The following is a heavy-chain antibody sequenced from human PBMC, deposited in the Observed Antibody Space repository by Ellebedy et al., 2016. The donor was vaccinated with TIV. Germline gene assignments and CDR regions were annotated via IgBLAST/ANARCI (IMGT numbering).Heavy chain of an antibody. D-gene: IGHD3-3*01. J-gene: IGHJ4*02. CDR2: ISSSSSYI. Sequence: GGSLRLXXAASGFTFSSYSMNWVRQAPGKGLEWVSSISSSSSYIYYADSVKGRFTISRDNAKNSLYLQMNSLRAEDTAVYYCARGYDFWSGYLDYWGQGTLVTVSS. CDR1: GFTFSSYS. V-gene: IGHV3-21*01. CDR3: ARGYDFWSGYLDY.